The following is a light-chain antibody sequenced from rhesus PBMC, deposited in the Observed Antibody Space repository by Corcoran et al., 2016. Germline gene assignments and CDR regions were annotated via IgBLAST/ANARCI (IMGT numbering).Light chain of an antibody. Sequence: DVVMTQSPISPSLTSGQPASISSRSSQSLLHSDVITYLNWLVHNPGQPPRRLIYQVSNRDPGVPDRCSGSGAGTNFTLKISRVEAEDVGVYYCEQGTHRFTFGPGAKLDIK. CDR1: QSLLHSDVITY. J-gene: IGKJ3*01. CDR2: QVS. CDR3: EQGTHRFT. V-gene: IGKV2S9*01.